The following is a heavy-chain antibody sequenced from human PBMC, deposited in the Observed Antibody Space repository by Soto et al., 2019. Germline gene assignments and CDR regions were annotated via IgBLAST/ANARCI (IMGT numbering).Heavy chain of an antibody. V-gene: IGHV3-23*01. D-gene: IGHD6-13*01. Sequence: GGSLRLSCAASGFTFSSYAMSWVRQAPGKGLEWVSGISCSGSSTYYADSVKGRFTISRDNSKNTLYLQMNSRRAEDTAVYYCAKYVVAAAGTFDYWGQGTLVTVSS. CDR2: ISCSGSST. CDR3: AKYVVAAAGTFDY. J-gene: IGHJ4*02. CDR1: GFTFSSYA.